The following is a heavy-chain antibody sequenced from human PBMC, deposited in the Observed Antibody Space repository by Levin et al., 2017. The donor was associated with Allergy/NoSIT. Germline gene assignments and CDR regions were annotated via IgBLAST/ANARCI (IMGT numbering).Heavy chain of an antibody. D-gene: IGHD3-16*01. CDR1: GGSLSGYY. CDR2: INHSGST. Sequence: SETLSLTFAVYGGSLSGYYWSWIRQPPGKGLEWIGEINHSGSTTYNPSLKSRVTISVDTSKNQFSLRLSSVTASDTAVYYCASYLYGGLDYWGRGTLVTVSS. V-gene: IGHV4-34*01. J-gene: IGHJ4*02. CDR3: ASYLYGGLDY.